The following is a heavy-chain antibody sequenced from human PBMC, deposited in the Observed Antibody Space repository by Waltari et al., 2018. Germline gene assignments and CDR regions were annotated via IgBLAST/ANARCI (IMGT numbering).Heavy chain of an antibody. Sequence: QLQLQESGPGLVKPSETLSLTCTVSGVSISTNIYYWGWIRQPPGKGLAWIGTIHYTGNTYYNPSLKSAVTISLDTSKNQFSLKLTSVTAADTAVYYCARDQLRTNWFDPWDQGTLVTVSS. CDR1: GVSISTNIYY. D-gene: IGHD4-17*01. CDR2: IHYTGNT. V-gene: IGHV4-39*07. J-gene: IGHJ5*02. CDR3: ARDQLRTNWFDP.